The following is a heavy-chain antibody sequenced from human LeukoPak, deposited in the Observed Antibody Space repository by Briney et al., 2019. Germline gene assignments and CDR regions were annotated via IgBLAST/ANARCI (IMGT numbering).Heavy chain of an antibody. D-gene: IGHD6-6*01. CDR2: IHYSGST. CDR3: ARSTGSIAARPGKYYYYYYMDV. CDR1: GGSISSSSYY. J-gene: IGHJ6*03. Sequence: SETLSLTCTVSGGSISSSSYYWGWIRQPPGKGLEWIGSIHYSGSTNYNPSLKSRVTISVDTSKNQFSLKLSSVTAADTAVYYCARSTGSIAARPGKYYYYYYMDVWGKGTTVTVSS. V-gene: IGHV4-39*07.